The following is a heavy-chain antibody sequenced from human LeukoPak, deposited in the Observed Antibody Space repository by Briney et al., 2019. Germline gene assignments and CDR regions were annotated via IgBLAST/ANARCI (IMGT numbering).Heavy chain of an antibody. CDR1: GGSISSYY. V-gene: IGHV4-59*01. Sequence: SETLSLTCTVSGGSISSYYWIWIRQPPGKGLEWIGYIYYSGSTNYNPSLKSRVTISVDTSKNQFSLKLSSVTAADTAVYYCARDTAATDAFDIWGQGTMVTVSS. CDR2: IYYSGST. J-gene: IGHJ3*02. D-gene: IGHD4-17*01. CDR3: ARDTAATDAFDI.